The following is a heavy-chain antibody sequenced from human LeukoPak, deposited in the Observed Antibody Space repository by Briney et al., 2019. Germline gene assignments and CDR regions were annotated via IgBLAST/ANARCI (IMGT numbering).Heavy chain of an antibody. Sequence: GGSLRLSCATSGFIFGNYAVNWVRQAPGKGLEWVSIISGSGDTTYYADSVKGRFTISRDNSKNTLYLQMNSLRAEDTAVYYCAKGGGYYGSGSSDYFDYWGQGTLVTVSS. CDR1: GFIFGNYA. CDR3: AKGGGYYGSGSSDYFDY. CDR2: ISGSGDTT. V-gene: IGHV3-23*01. J-gene: IGHJ4*02. D-gene: IGHD3-10*01.